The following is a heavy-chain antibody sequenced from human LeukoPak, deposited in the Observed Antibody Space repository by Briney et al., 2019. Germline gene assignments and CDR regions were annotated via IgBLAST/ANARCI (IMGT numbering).Heavy chain of an antibody. D-gene: IGHD3-22*01. J-gene: IGHJ1*01. Sequence: SETLSLTCTVSGGSISSYYWSWIRQPPGKGLEWIGHIYYSGSTNYNPSLKSRVTISVDTSKNQFSLKLSSVTAADTAVYYCARTAYYYYDSSGYGVYFQHWGQGTLVTVSS. CDR1: GGSISSYY. CDR2: IYYSGST. V-gene: IGHV4-59*01. CDR3: ARTAYYYYDSSGYGVYFQH.